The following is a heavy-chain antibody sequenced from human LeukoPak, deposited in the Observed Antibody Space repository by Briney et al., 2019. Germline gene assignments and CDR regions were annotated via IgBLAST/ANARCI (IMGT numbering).Heavy chain of an antibody. CDR1: GFTFSSYG. V-gene: IGHV3-33*01. CDR3: ARDRYSYGSRDFDY. CDR2: IWYGGSNK. Sequence: GRSLRLSCAASGFTFSSYGMHWVRQAPGKGLEWVAVIWYGGSNKYYADSVKGRFTISRDNSKNTLYLQMNSLRAEDTAVYYCARDRYSYGSRDFDYWGQGTLVTVSS. D-gene: IGHD5-18*01. J-gene: IGHJ4*02.